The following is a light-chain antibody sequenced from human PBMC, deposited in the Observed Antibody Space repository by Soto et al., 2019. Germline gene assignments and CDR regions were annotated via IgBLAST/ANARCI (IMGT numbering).Light chain of an antibody. V-gene: IGKV1-12*01. CDR1: QGISSW. CDR3: QQGYDTPIT. Sequence: DIQMTQSPSSVSASVGDRVTITCRASQGISSWLAWYQQKQGKAPKLLIDAASSLQSGVPSRFSGSGSGTEFTLTISSLQPDDFATYYCQQGYDTPITFGQGTRLEI. CDR2: AAS. J-gene: IGKJ5*01.